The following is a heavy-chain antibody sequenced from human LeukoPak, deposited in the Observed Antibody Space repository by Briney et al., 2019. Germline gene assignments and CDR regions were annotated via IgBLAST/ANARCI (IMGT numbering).Heavy chain of an antibody. CDR1: GYTFTSYG. CDR2: ISAYNGNT. CDR3: ARDLVDIVAILGNAFDI. D-gene: IGHD5-12*01. J-gene: IGHJ3*02. V-gene: IGHV1-18*01. Sequence: ASVKVSCKTSGYTFTSYGISWVRQAPGQGLEWMGWISAYNGNTHSAQKFQGRVTMTRDTSISTAYMELSRLRSDDTAVYYCARDLVDIVAILGNAFDIWGQGTMVTVSS.